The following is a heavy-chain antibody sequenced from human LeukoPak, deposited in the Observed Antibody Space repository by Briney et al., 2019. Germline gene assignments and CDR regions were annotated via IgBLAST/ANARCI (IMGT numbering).Heavy chain of an antibody. V-gene: IGHV3-21*01. CDR1: GFTVSSNY. Sequence: GGSLRLSCAASGFTVSSNYMSWVRQAPGKGLEWVSSISSSSSYIYYADSVKGRFTISRDNAKNSLYLQMNSLRAEDTAVYYCARGPTYYYDSSGSTTDYWGQGTLVTVSS. CDR2: ISSSSSYI. D-gene: IGHD3-22*01. CDR3: ARGPTYYYDSSGSTTDY. J-gene: IGHJ4*02.